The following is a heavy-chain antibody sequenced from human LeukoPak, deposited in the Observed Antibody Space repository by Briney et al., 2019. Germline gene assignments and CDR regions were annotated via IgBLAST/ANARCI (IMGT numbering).Heavy chain of an antibody. CDR3: AKDDRWLQFCC. CDR1: GFTFSSHG. CDR2: IIPSGHTT. V-gene: IGHV3-23*01. Sequence: GGSLRLSCAASGFTFSSHGMNWVRQAPGKGLEWVSGIIPSGHTTYYADSVRGRFTISRDNSRNTLYLQMNSLRTEDTAVYYCAKDDRWLQFCCWGQGTLVTVSA. J-gene: IGHJ4*02. D-gene: IGHD5-24*01.